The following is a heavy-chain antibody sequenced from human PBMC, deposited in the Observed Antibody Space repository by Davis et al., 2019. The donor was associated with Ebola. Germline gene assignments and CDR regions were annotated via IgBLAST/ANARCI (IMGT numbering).Heavy chain of an antibody. CDR2: ISYDGSNK. D-gene: IGHD4-17*01. CDR1: GFTFSSYG. V-gene: IGHV3-30*18. J-gene: IGHJ6*02. Sequence: PGGSLRLSCAASGFTFSSYGMHWVRQAPGKGLEWVAVISYDGSNKYYADSVKGRFTISRDNSKNTLYLQMNSLRAEDTAVYYCAKELSYGDYGDLYGMDVWGQGTTVTVSS. CDR3: AKELSYGDYGDLYGMDV.